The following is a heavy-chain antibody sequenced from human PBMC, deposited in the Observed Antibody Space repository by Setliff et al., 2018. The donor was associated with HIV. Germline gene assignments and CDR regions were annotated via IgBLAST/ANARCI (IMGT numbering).Heavy chain of an antibody. CDR3: ATLRWLRSKHSAY. J-gene: IGHJ4*01. Sequence: SETLSLTCTVSGSTSGIYYWTWMRQTAGKGLEWIGHTYKRGITNYNPSLKSRVTISSDASRKQFFLRLTSVTAADTAVYFCATLRWLRSKHSAYWGQGTLVTVSS. CDR1: GSTSGIYY. V-gene: IGHV4-4*07. CDR2: TYKRGIT. D-gene: IGHD5-12*01.